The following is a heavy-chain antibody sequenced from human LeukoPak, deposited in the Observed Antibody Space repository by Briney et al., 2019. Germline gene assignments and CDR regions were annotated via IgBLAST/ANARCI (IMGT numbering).Heavy chain of an antibody. CDR2: ISGGGETT. V-gene: IGHV3-23*01. J-gene: IGHJ4*02. D-gene: IGHD6-19*01. CDR3: VREAGCGWPLDY. CDR1: GFDFGGACG. Sequence: PGDSLRLSCATSGFDFGGACGMGWVRQAPEKGLEWVSTISGGGETTHYADSVKGRLTISRDNARNTLYLQIDRLRPEDTAIYYCVREAGCGWPLDYWGWGTLVTVSS.